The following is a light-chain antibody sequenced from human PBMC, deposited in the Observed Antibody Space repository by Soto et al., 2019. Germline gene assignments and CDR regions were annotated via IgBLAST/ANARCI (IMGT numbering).Light chain of an antibody. V-gene: IGKV3-20*01. J-gene: IGKJ1*01. CDR1: QSVTSTD. Sequence: DIVLTQSAGTLSLTPGEIATLSCRASQSVTSTDLAWYQQKPGQAPRLLIYETSARATGVPDRFSGSGSGTDFTLTISRLEPEDFAVYYCQQAGSSPWTFGQGTKVDIK. CDR2: ETS. CDR3: QQAGSSPWT.